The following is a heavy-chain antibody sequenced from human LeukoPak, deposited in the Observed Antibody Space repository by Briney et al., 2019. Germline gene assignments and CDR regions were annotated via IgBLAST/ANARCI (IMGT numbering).Heavy chain of an antibody. CDR2: INAGNANT. CDR1: GYTFSNYA. D-gene: IGHD2-21*02. Sequence: ASVKVSCKASGYTFSNYAMHWVRQAPGQRPEWMGWINAGNANTKYSQKFEGRVTITRDTSASTIYMELSSLGSEDTAMYYCARVALRDCGGDCYSLGYWGQGTLVTVSS. CDR3: ARVALRDCGGDCYSLGY. J-gene: IGHJ4*02. V-gene: IGHV1-3*01.